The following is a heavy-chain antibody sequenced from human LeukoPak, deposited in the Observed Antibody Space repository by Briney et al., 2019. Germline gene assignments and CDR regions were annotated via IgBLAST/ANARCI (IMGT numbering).Heavy chain of an antibody. Sequence: GGSLRLSCAASGFTFSSYAMSWVRQAPGKGLEWVSTISGSGGSTYYADSVKGRFTISRDNSKNTLYLQMNSLRAEDTAVYYCAKDNYYDSSGYSYFDYWGQGTLVTVSS. CDR2: ISGSGGST. CDR3: AKDNYYDSSGYSYFDY. D-gene: IGHD3-22*01. J-gene: IGHJ4*02. CDR1: GFTFSSYA. V-gene: IGHV3-23*01.